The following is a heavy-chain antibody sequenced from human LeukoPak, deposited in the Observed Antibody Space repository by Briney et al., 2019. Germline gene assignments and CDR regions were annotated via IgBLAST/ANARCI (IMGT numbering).Heavy chain of an antibody. CDR3: AKSREEIRGLDAFDI. V-gene: IGHV4-31*03. CDR2: IYYSGST. D-gene: IGHD5-24*01. Sequence: PSETLSLTCSVSGGSISSDDYCWNWIRQHPGKGLEWIGYIYYSGSTYYNRSLKSRVALSVDTSKNQFSLKLSSLTAADTAVYYCAKSREEIRGLDAFDIWGQGTMVTISS. J-gene: IGHJ3*02. CDR1: GGSISSDDYC.